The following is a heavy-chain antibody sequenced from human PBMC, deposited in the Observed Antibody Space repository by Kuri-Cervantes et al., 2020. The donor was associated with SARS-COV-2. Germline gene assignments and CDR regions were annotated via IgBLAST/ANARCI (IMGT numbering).Heavy chain of an antibody. Sequence: ASVNVSCKASGYTFTGYYMHWVRQAPGQGLEWMGWINPNSGGTNYAQKFQGWVTMTTDTSTSTAYMELRSLRSDDTAVYYCASSMATHTPLSYWGQGTLVTVAS. CDR3: ASSMATHTPLSY. J-gene: IGHJ4*02. D-gene: IGHD5-24*01. CDR1: GYTFTGYY. V-gene: IGHV1-2*04. CDR2: INPNSGGT.